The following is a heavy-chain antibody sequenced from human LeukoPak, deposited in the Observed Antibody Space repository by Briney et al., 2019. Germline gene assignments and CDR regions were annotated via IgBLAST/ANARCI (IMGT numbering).Heavy chain of an antibody. Sequence: GGSLRLSCAASGFTVSGNYMSWVRQAPGKGLEWVSGIFSDDSIYYADSVKGRFSISRDNSKNTLFLQMNSLRAEDTAVYYCAADRYYYGSGSYYRWYFDLWGRGTLVTVSS. V-gene: IGHV3-66*01. D-gene: IGHD3-10*01. J-gene: IGHJ2*01. CDR1: GFTVSGNY. CDR3: AADRYYYGSGSYYRWYFDL. CDR2: IFSDDSI.